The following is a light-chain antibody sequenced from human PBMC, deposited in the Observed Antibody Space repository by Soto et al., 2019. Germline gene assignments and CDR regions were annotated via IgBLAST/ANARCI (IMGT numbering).Light chain of an antibody. CDR3: QQYNNWPPDRT. V-gene: IGKV3-15*01. CDR2: GAS. Sequence: EIVMTQSPATLSVSPGERATLSCRASQSVGSNLAWYQQKPGQVPRLLIYGASTRATGIPARFSGSGSGTEFTITFSRLQSEDFAIYFCQQYNNWPPDRTFGQGTKVEIK. CDR1: QSVGSN. J-gene: IGKJ1*01.